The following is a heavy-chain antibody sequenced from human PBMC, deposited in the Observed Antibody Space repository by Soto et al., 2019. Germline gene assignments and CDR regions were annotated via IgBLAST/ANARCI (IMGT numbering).Heavy chain of an antibody. V-gene: IGHV4-39*01. CDR2: IYYSGTT. J-gene: IGHJ4*02. D-gene: IGHD2-21*02. CDR1: GGSIIGSGDY. CDR3: DRVVVPASRNTVFDY. Sequence: PSVPLCHRCSVAGGSIIGSGDYWGWDSQTPGKGLDWIGNIYYSGTTYYNPSLKSRVTISVDTSKNQFSLKLNSVTAADTAVYFFDRVVVPASRNTVFDYWCQGPLVTVS.